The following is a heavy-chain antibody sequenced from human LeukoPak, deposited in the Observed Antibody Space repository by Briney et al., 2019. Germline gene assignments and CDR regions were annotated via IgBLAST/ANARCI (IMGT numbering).Heavy chain of an antibody. J-gene: IGHJ4*02. Sequence: SETLSLTCAVYGGSFSGYYWSWIRQPPGKELEWIGEINHSESTNYNPSLNSRGTISVDTSKNQFSPELSSVTGGDTAVYYCARERGGWLRFNYFDYWGQGTLVTVSS. CDR2: INHSEST. D-gene: IGHD5-12*01. V-gene: IGHV4-34*01. CDR3: ARERGGWLRFNYFDY. CDR1: GGSFSGYY.